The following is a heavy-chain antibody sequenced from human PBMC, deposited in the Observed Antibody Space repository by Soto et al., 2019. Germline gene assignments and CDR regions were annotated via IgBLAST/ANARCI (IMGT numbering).Heavy chain of an antibody. CDR3: ARDSLSGYYFDL. J-gene: IGHJ4*02. Sequence: QLQLQESGSGLVKPSQTLSLTCVVSGDSISSGGYSWNWIRQSPGKGLEWIGHTYHSGGTLYNPSLDSRVTISVDKSKNQFSLRLTSVTAADTAVDYCARDSLSGYYFDLWGQGTLVTVSS. V-gene: IGHV4-30-2*06. CDR2: TYHSGGT. D-gene: IGHD3-22*01. CDR1: GDSISSGGYS.